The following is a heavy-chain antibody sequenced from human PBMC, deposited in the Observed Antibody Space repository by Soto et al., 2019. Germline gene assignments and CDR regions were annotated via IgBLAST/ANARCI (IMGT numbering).Heavy chain of an antibody. D-gene: IGHD2-15*01. J-gene: IGHJ5*02. CDR3: ARAGSGNNWFDP. CDR1: GGSISSYY. V-gene: IGHV4-59*01. Sequence: QVQLQESGPGLVKPSETLSLTCTVSGGSISSYYWSWIRQPPGKGLEWIGYIYYSGSTNYNPSLKSRVTISVDTSKNQFSLKLSSVTAADTAVYYCARAGSGNNWFDPWGQGTLVTVSS. CDR2: IYYSGST.